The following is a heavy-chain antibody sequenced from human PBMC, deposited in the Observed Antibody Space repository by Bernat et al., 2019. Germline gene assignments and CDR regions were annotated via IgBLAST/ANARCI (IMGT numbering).Heavy chain of an antibody. CDR2: VRKDGSDK. CDR3: VKILDTDRWNDLDH. CDR1: GFTFTNYW. Sequence: EVQLVESGGGLVQPGGSLRLSCAASGFTFTNYWVGWVRQAPGKGLEWVAIVRKDGSDKWYVDSVKGRFTISRDNAKNSLYLQMNSLRVEDTAVYYCVKILDTDRWNDLDHCGQGTLVTVSS. J-gene: IGHJ4*02. D-gene: IGHD3/OR15-3a*01. V-gene: IGHV3-7*03.